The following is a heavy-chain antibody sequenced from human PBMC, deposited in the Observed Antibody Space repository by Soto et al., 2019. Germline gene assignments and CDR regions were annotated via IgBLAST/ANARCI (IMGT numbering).Heavy chain of an antibody. CDR2: IDHDGPT. Sequence: EVQLVESGGGLVQPGGSLRLSCAGSGFTFSNYWMHWVRQAPGKGLEWVSRIDHDGPTDYADSVRGRFTISRDNAENTLYLQMNSLRPEDTAVYSCVRDSHGDYWGQGTLVTFSS. V-gene: IGHV3-74*01. CDR1: GFTFSNYW. J-gene: IGHJ4*02. CDR3: VRDSHGDY.